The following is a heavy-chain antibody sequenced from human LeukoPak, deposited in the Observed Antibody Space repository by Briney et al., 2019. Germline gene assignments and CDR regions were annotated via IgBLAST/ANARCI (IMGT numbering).Heavy chain of an antibody. V-gene: IGHV3-23*01. D-gene: IGHD5-12*01. CDR3: TKTHYDLLDV. J-gene: IGHJ6*02. CDR2: MNNGPGAT. CDR1: GFSFSTSP. Sequence: GGSLRLSCAASGFSFSTSPMSWVRQPPGKGLEWVSAMNNGPGATFYRDSVRGRFTISRDDSKSTLYLQMNSLRAEDTGTYYCTKTHYDLLDVWGQGTTVTVSS.